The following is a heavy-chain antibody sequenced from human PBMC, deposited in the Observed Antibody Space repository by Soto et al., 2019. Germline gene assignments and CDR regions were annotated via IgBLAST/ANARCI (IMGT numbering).Heavy chain of an antibody. J-gene: IGHJ5*02. D-gene: IGHD1-20*01. CDR1: GFTFGDYA. V-gene: IGHV3-49*03. Sequence: EVQLVESGGGLVQPGRSLRLSCTASGFTFGDYAMSWFRQAPGKGLEWVGFIRSKAYGGTTEYAASVKGRFTISRDDSKSIAYLQMNSLKTEDTAVYYCTRGPGGSITGTELDNWFDPWGQGTLVTVSS. CDR2: IRSKAYGGTT. CDR3: TRGPGGSITGTELDNWFDP.